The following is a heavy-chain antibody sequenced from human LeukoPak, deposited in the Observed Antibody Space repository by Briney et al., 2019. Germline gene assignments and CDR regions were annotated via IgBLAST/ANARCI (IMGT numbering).Heavy chain of an antibody. V-gene: IGHV3-23*01. J-gene: IGHJ4*02. D-gene: IGHD6-19*01. CDR1: GFTVSSNY. CDR2: ISGSGGST. Sequence: GGSLRLSCAASGFTVSSNYMSWVRQAPGKGLEWVSAISGSGGSTYYADSVKGRFTISRDNSKNTLYLQINSLRAEDTAVYYCAKDHLPGIVVADRDYWGQGTLVTVSS. CDR3: AKDHLPGIVVADRDY.